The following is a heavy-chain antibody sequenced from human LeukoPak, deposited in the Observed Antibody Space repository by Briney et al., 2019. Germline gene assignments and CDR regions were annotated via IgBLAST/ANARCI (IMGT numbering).Heavy chain of an antibody. CDR1: GYTFTSYG. CDR3: ARAREAADHFQH. V-gene: IGHV1-18*01. D-gene: IGHD6-13*01. Sequence: ASVKVSCKASGYTFTSYGISWVRQAPGQGLEWMGWISAYNGNTNYAQKLQGRATMTTDTSTSTAYMELRSLRSDDTAVYYCARAREAADHFQHWGQGTLVTVSS. CDR2: ISAYNGNT. J-gene: IGHJ1*01.